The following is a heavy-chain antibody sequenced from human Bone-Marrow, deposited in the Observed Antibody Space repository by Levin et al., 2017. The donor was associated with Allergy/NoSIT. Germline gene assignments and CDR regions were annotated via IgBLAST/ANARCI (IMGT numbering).Heavy chain of an antibody. J-gene: IGHJ3*02. CDR1: GGSISSGDYY. CDR3: ARCLFEGATGGAFDI. V-gene: IGHV4-30-4*01. Sequence: SETLSLTCTVSGGSISSGDYYWSWIRQPPGKGLEWIGYIYYSGSTYYNPSLKSRVTISVDTSKNQFSLKLSSVTAADTAVYYCARCLFEGATGGAFDIWGQGTMVTVSS. CDR2: IYYSGST. D-gene: IGHD1-26*01.